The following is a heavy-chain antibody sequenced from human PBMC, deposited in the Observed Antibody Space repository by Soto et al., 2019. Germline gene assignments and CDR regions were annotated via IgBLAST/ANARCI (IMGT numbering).Heavy chain of an antibody. D-gene: IGHD2-2*01. V-gene: IGHV6-1*01. CDR2: TYYRSKWYN. J-gene: IGHJ6*02. Sequence: SQTLSLTCAISGDSVSSNSATWNWIRQSPSRGLEWLGRTYYRSKWYNDYAVSVKSRLTINPDTSKSQFSLQLNSVTPDDTAVYYCARENGAAAQAHYYYGMDVWGQGTTVTVSS. CDR1: GDSVSSNSAT. CDR3: ARENGAAAQAHYYYGMDV.